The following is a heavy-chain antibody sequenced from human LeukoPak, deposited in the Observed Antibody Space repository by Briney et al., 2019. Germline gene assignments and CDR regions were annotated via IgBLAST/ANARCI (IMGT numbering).Heavy chain of an antibody. Sequence: ASVKVSCKASGYTFTGYYMHWVRQAPGQGLEWMGWINPNSGGTNYAQKFQGRVTMTRDTSISTAYMELSRLRSDDTAVYYCARALYSSSPLDYWGQGTLVTVSS. D-gene: IGHD6-6*01. CDR2: INPNSGGT. J-gene: IGHJ4*02. CDR3: ARALYSSSPLDY. CDR1: GYTFTGYY. V-gene: IGHV1-2*02.